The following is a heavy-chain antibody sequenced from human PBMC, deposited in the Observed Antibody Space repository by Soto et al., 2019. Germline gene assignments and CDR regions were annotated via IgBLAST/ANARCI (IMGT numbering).Heavy chain of an antibody. Sequence: LSCAASGFSFSSYGMSWVRQAPGKGLEWVSAISGSGGSTYYADSVKGRFTISRDNSKNTLYLQMNSLRDEDTAVYYCANSYDFWSGYYNYWGQGTLVTVSX. J-gene: IGHJ4*02. CDR3: ANSYDFWSGYYNY. V-gene: IGHV3-23*01. CDR1: GFSFSSYG. CDR2: ISGSGGST. D-gene: IGHD3-3*01.